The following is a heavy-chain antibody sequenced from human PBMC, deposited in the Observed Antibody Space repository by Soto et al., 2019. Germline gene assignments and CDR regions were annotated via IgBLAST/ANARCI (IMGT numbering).Heavy chain of an antibody. CDR1: GGSITSSSYY. V-gene: IGHV4-39*01. CDR3: AKNWNWGSLVH. Sequence: SETLSLTCTVSGGSITSSSYYWGWIRQPPGKGLEWIGTIYYSGSTYYNPSLKSRVTISVDTPKNQFSLKLSSVTAADTAVYYCAKNWNWGSLVHWGQGTLVTVSS. D-gene: IGHD7-27*01. J-gene: IGHJ4*02. CDR2: IYYSGST.